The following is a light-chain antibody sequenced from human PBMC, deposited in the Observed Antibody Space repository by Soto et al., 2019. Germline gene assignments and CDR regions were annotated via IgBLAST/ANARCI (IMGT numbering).Light chain of an antibody. CDR3: LLYYGGTQPWV. V-gene: IGLV7-43*01. CDR2: NTN. CDR1: TGAVTSGYY. Sequence: QAVVTQEPSLTVSPGGTVTLTCASSTGAVTSGYYANWFQQKPGQAPRSLIYNTNNIHSWTPARFSGSLLGGKAALTLSGVQPEDEAEYYCLLYYGGTQPWVFGGGTKLTVL. J-gene: IGLJ3*02.